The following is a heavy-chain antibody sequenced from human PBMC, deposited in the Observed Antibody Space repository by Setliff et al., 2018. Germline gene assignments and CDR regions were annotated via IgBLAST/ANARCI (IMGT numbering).Heavy chain of an antibody. CDR1: GFTFSSYA. CDR3: ARDFLGQWGGKGGLDY. CDR2: ISGSGGST. D-gene: IGHD6-19*01. V-gene: IGHV3-23*01. J-gene: IGHJ4*02. Sequence: GGSLRLSCAASGFTFSSYAMSWVLQAPGKGLEWVSAISGSGGSTYYADSVKGRFTISRDNSKNTLYLQMNSLRAEDTAVYYCARDFLGQWGGKGGLDYWGQGTLVAVSS.